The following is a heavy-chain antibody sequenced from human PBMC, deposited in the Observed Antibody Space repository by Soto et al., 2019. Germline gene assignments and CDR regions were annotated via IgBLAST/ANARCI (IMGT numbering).Heavy chain of an antibody. D-gene: IGHD4-17*01. CDR2: IWYDGSNK. CDR3: ARSLMTTVVTPFGY. Sequence: QVQLVESGGGVVQPGRSLRLSCAASGFTFSSYGMHWVRQAPGKGLEWVAVIWYDGSNKYYADSVKGRFTISRDNSKNPLYLQMNSLRAEDTAVYYCARSLMTTVVTPFGYWGQGTLVTVSS. J-gene: IGHJ4*02. V-gene: IGHV3-33*01. CDR1: GFTFSSYG.